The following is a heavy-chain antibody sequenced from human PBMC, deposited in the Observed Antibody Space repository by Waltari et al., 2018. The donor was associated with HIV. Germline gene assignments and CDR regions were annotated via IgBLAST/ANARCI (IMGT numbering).Heavy chain of an antibody. CDR2: IESKAYGGTT. CDR1: GFTFGDYA. V-gene: IGHV3-49*03. D-gene: IGHD4-17*01. Sequence: EVQLVESGGGLVQPGRSLRLSCTASGFTFGDYAMSWFRQAPGKWLGWVGCIESKAYGGTTEYAASVKVRFTISRVDSRSIAYLQMNSLQTEDTAVYYCTKGRMTTDYWGQGTLVTVSS. J-gene: IGHJ4*02. CDR3: TKGRMTTDY.